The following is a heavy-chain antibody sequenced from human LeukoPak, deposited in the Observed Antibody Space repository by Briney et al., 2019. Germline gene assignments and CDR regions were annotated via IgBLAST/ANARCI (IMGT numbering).Heavy chain of an antibody. D-gene: IGHD1-20*01. V-gene: IGHV3-23*01. CDR2: ISGSGGST. J-gene: IGHJ3*02. CDR3: ARDRGFLDNWSPTAAFDI. Sequence: PGGSLRLSCAAYGFTFSSYAMSWVRQAPGKGLEWVSAISGSGGSTYYADSVKGRFTISRDNAKNSLYLQMNSLRADDTAVYYCARDRGFLDNWSPTAAFDIWGQGTMVTISS. CDR1: GFTFSSYA.